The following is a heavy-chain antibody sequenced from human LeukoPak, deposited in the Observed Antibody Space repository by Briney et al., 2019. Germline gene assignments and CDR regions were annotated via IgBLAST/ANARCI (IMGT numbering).Heavy chain of an antibody. V-gene: IGHV1-3*03. CDR2: INTGNGNT. CDR1: GYTFTSYA. Sequence: GASVKVSCKASGYTFTSYAMHWVRQAPGQRLEWMGWINTGNGNTKYSQEFQGRVTITRDTSANTAYMELSSLRSEDTAVYYCARGRNPMVRGVIPRIWDLPYYMDVWGKGTTVTISS. D-gene: IGHD3-10*01. J-gene: IGHJ6*03. CDR3: ARGRNPMVRGVIPRIWDLPYYMDV.